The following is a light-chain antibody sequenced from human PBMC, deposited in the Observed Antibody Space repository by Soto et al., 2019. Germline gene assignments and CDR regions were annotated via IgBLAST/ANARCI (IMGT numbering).Light chain of an antibody. V-gene: IGLV2-14*01. CDR1: SSDVGGYNY. J-gene: IGLJ3*02. CDR2: EVS. CDR3: NSHERSNIRV. Sequence: QSVLTQPASVSGSPGQSITISCTGTSSDVGGYNYVSWFQQHPGKAPKLLIYEVSRRPSGVSDRFTGSKSGNTASLTISGLQADDEADYYCNSHERSNIRVFGGGTKLTVL.